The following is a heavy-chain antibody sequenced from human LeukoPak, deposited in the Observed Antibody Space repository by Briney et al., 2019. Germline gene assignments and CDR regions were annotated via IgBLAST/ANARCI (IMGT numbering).Heavy chain of an antibody. CDR3: ARLRPDYDILTGFPMDV. J-gene: IGHJ6*02. Sequence: KTSETLSLTCTVSGGSISTYYWSWIRQPPGKGLEWIGHIYYSGSTNYNPSLKRRVTQSVDTSKNQFSLKLSSVTAVDTAVYYCARLRPDYDILTGFPMDVWGPGTTVTVSS. CDR1: GGSISTYY. CDR2: IYYSGST. D-gene: IGHD3-9*01. V-gene: IGHV4-59*01.